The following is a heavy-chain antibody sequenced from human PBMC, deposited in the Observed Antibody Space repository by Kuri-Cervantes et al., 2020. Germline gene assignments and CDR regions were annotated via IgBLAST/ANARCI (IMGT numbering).Heavy chain of an antibody. CDR3: ARDYLRDYSNYPPGTYNWFDP. J-gene: IGHJ5*02. V-gene: IGHV1-69*05. CDR2: IIPIFGTA. Sequence: SVKVSCKASGGTFSSYAISWVRQAPGQGLEWMGGIIPIFGTANYAQKFQGRVTMTRDTSTSTVYMELSSLRSEDTAVYYCARDYLRDYSNYPPGTYNWFDPWGQGTLVTVSS. CDR1: GGTFSSYA. D-gene: IGHD4-11*01.